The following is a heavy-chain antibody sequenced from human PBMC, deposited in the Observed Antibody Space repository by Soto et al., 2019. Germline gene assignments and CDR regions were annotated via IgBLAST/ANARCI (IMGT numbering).Heavy chain of an antibody. CDR1: GGSISSGGYY. J-gene: IGHJ6*02. V-gene: IGHV4-31*01. CDR3: ARDPAVVTPCHYYYYYGMDV. CDR2: IYYSGST. D-gene: IGHD2-15*01. Sequence: QVQLQESGPGLVKPSQTLSLTCTVSGGSISSGGYYWSWIRQHPGNGLEWIGDIYYSGSTYYNPSLKSLVTISVDTSKNPFSLKLSSVTAADTAVYYCARDPAVVTPCHYYYYYGMDVWGQGTTVTVSS.